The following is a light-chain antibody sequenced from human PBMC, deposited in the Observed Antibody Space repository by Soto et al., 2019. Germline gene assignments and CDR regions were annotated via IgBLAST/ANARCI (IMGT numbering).Light chain of an antibody. CDR1: SSDVGGYNY. V-gene: IGLV2-14*01. CDR3: SSYTSSSTWV. Sequence: QSALTQPASVSGSPGQSITISCTGTSSDVGGYNYVSWYQQHPGKAPKLMIYEVSNRPSGVSNRFSGSKSGNTASLTISGLKAEDEAAYYCSSYTSSSTWVFGGGTKLTVL. CDR2: EVS. J-gene: IGLJ3*02.